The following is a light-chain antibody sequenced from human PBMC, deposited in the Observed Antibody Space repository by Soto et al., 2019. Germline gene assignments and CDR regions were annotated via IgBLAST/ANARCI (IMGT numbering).Light chain of an antibody. Sequence: DIQMTQSPSTLSASVGDRVTITCRASQSISSRLAWYQHKPGKAPNLLIHDASSLESGVPSRFSGSGSGTEFTLIISSLQTDDFATYYCQQYSNYSAFGQGTKVDIK. J-gene: IGKJ1*01. CDR2: DAS. V-gene: IGKV1-5*01. CDR1: QSISSR. CDR3: QQYSNYSA.